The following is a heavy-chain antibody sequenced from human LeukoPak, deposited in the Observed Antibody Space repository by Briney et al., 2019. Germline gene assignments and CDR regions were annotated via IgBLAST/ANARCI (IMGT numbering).Heavy chain of an antibody. CDR3: ARGAHNNWFDP. CDR1: GYTFTSYG. CDR2: INPNSGGT. V-gene: IGHV1-2*02. Sequence: ASVKVSCKASGYTFTSYGISWVRQAPGQGLEWMGWINPNSGGTNYAQKFQGRVTMTRDTSISTAYMELSRLRSDDTAVYYCARGAHNNWFDPWGQGTLVTVSS. J-gene: IGHJ5*02.